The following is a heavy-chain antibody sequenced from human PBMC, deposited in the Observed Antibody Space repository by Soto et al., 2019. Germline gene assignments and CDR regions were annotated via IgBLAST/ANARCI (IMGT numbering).Heavy chain of an antibody. CDR1: GFTFSRYW. V-gene: IGHV3-74*01. CDR2: IDSYGSAT. Sequence: GGSLRLSCAASGFTFSRYWMHWVRQAPGKGLVWVSRIDSYGSATSQVDSVEGRFTISRDNAKNTLYLQMNSLRAEDTAVYYCARGWVEGLSRQPPTDYWGQGTLVTVSS. J-gene: IGHJ4*02. D-gene: IGHD3-3*01. CDR3: ARGWVEGLSRQPPTDY.